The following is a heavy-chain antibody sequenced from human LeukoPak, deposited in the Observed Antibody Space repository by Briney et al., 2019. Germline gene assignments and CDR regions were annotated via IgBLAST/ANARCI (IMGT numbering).Heavy chain of an antibody. D-gene: IGHD2-2*01. CDR1: GFTFSGYA. CDR2: ISGSVGST. Sequence: SGGSLRLSCAASGFTFSGYAMSCVREAPGKGREWVSGISGSVGSTYYADSLKGRFPISRDNSKNTLYLQMNSLRAEDTAVYYCAKDPTYPLPYFQHWGQGTLVTVSS. J-gene: IGHJ1*01. V-gene: IGHV3-23*01. CDR3: AKDPTYPLPYFQH.